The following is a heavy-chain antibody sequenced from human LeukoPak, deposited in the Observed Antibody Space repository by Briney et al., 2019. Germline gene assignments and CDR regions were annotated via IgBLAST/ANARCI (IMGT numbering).Heavy chain of an antibody. V-gene: IGHV1-2*02. CDR3: ASNLKSAMVTDWDY. CDR1: GYTFTVYY. D-gene: IGHD5-18*01. CDR2: INPNSGGT. J-gene: IGHJ4*02. Sequence: ASVKVSCKASGYTFTVYYMRWVRQAPGQGLEWMGWINPNSGGTNYAQKFQGRVTMTRDTSISTAYMELNRLRSDDTAVYYCASNLKSAMVTDWDYWGQGTLVTVSS.